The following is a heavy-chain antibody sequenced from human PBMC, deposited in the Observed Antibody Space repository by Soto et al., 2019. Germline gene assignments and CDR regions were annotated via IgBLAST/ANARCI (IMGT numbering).Heavy chain of an antibody. Sequence: QVQLVESGGGVVQPGRSLRLSCAASGFTFSSYGMHWVRQAPGKGLEWVAVIWYDGSNKYYADSVKGRFTISRDNSKNTLYLQRNSLRPEDTAVYYCAREGSITMIVVTEYSHDAFDIWGQGTMVTVSS. V-gene: IGHV3-33*01. CDR1: GFTFSSYG. CDR2: IWYDGSNK. J-gene: IGHJ3*02. CDR3: AREGSITMIVVTEYSHDAFDI. D-gene: IGHD3-22*01.